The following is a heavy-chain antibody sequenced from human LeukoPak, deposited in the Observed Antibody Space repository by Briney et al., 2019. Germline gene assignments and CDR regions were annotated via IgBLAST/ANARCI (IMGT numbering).Heavy chain of an antibody. CDR1: GYTFTSYG. CDR2: ISAYNGNT. D-gene: IGHD3-3*01. J-gene: IGHJ5*02. V-gene: IGHV1-18*01. Sequence: GASVKVSCKASGYTFTSYGISWVRQAPGQGLEWMGWISAYNGNTNYAQKLQGRVTMTTDTSTSTGYIELRSLRSDDTAVYYCASIKLWYYDFWSGYYNPNWFDPWGQGTLVTVSS. CDR3: ASIKLWYYDFWSGYYNPNWFDP.